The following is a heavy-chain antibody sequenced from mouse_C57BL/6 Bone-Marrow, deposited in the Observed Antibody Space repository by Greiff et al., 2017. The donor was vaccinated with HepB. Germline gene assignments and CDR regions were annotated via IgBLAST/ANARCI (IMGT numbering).Heavy chain of an antibody. D-gene: IGHD2-4*01. V-gene: IGHV1-59*01. J-gene: IGHJ3*01. CDR3: ARKDYDAY. Sequence: QVHVKQPGAELVRPGTSVKLSCKASGYTFTSYWMHWVKQRPGQGLEWIGVIDPSDSYTNYNQKFKGKATLTVDTSSSTAYMQLSSLTSEDSAVYYCARKDYDAYWGQGTLVTVSA. CDR1: GYTFTSYW. CDR2: IDPSDSYT.